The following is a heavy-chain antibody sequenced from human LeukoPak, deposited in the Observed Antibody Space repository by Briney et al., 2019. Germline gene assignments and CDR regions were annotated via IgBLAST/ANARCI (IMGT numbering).Heavy chain of an antibody. Sequence: GGSLRLSCAVSGFNFRDHWMDWVRQAPGKGLQWVGHIKNDGSETYYLDSLKGRFSISRDNTNNALYLQMNSLRVEDTAVYYCVKNDGWFHLAQWGQGTLVTVSS. CDR3: VKNDGWFHLAQ. J-gene: IGHJ4*02. CDR2: IKNDGSET. D-gene: IGHD6-19*01. V-gene: IGHV3-7*03. CDR1: GFNFRDHW.